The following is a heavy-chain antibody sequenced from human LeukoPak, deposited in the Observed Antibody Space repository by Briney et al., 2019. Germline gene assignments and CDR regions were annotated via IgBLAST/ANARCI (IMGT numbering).Heavy chain of an antibody. CDR1: GVTFSSYS. CDR2: ISSSSSTI. CDR3: ARDRVAFDC. Sequence: PGGSLRLSCAASGVTFSSYSMNWVRQAPGQGLEWVSYISSSSSTISYADSVKCRFTISRENANNSLYLQMNIRRAEDTAVYCCARDRVAFDCWGQGTLVTVSS. D-gene: IGHD3-10*01. V-gene: IGHV3-48*01. J-gene: IGHJ4*02.